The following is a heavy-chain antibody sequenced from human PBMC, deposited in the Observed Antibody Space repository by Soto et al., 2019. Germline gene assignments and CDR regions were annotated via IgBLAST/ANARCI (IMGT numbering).Heavy chain of an antibody. CDR3: ARRTSNYVSPYNYGMDV. J-gene: IGHJ6*02. V-gene: IGHV1-69*13. CDR1: GGTFSSYA. CDR2: IIPIFGTA. Sequence: GASLKVSCKASGGTFSSYAISWVRQAPGQVLEWMGGIIPIFGTANYAQKFQGRVTITADESTSTAYMELSSLRSEDTAVYYCARRTSNYVSPYNYGMDVWGQGTTVTVSS. D-gene: IGHD4-4*01.